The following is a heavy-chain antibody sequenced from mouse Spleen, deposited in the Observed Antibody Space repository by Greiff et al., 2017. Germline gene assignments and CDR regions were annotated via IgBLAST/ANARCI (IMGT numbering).Heavy chain of an antibody. D-gene: IGHD1-1*01. V-gene: IGHV5-6-2*01. CDR3: ARQGPYYYDGSYDY. J-gene: IGHJ2*01. CDR2: INSNGGST. CDR1: GFTFSSYA. Sequence: EVKLVESGGGLVKPGGSLKLSCAASGFTFSSYAMSWVRQTPEKRLEWVAAINSNGGSTYYPDTVKDRFTISRDNAKNTLYLQMSSLRSEDTALYYCARQGPYYYDGSYDYWGQGTTLTVSS.